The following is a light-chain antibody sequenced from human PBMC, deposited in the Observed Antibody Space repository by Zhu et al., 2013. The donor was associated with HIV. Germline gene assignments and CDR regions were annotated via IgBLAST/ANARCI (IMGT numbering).Light chain of an antibody. J-gene: IGKJ2*03. CDR3: QQYERSPYS. CDR2: GAS. Sequence: EIVLTQSPGTLSLSPGDRATLSCRASQSVTSTYLAWYLQKRGQAPRLLIYGASSRASGIPDRFSGSGSGTDFTLTISRLEAEDFAVYYCQQYERSPYSFGQGTKLEIQ. V-gene: IGKV3-20*01. CDR1: QSVTSTY.